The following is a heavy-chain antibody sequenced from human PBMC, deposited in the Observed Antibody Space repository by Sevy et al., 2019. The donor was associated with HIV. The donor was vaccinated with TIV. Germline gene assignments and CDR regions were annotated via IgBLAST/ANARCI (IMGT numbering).Heavy chain of an antibody. V-gene: IGHV3-30*03. CDR1: GFTFRNFD. D-gene: IGHD3-10*01. CDR3: ARGWCGDYYSYGVDV. CDR2: VSYDGSSK. J-gene: IGHJ6*02. Sequence: GGSLRLSCVGSGFTFRNFDVHWLRQAPGKGLEWLSVVSYDGSSKYYVDSVKGRFIVSRDNSKNKLYLQMNSLRTEDTAVYYCARGWCGDYYSYGVDVWGQGTTVTVSS.